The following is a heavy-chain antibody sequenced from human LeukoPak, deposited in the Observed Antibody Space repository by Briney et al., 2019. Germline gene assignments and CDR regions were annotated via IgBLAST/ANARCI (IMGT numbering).Heavy chain of an antibody. D-gene: IGHD3-9*01. V-gene: IGHV3-48*01. CDR3: AREGLRYFDWLPHLRYNWFDP. CDR2: ISSSSSTI. Sequence: GGSLRLSCAASGLTFSSYSMNWVRQAPGKGLEWVSYISSSSSTIYYADSVKGRFTISRDNARNSLYLQMNSLRAEDTAVYYCAREGLRYFDWLPHLRYNWFDPWGQGTLVTVSS. J-gene: IGHJ5*02. CDR1: GLTFSSYS.